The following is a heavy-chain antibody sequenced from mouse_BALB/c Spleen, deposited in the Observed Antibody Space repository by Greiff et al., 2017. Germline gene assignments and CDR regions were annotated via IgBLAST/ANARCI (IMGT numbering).Heavy chain of an antibody. CDR3: TRSYYGSSLYYYAMDY. D-gene: IGHD1-1*01. V-gene: IGHV1-67*01. Sequence: QVQLQQSGPELVRPGASVKISCKGSGYTFTDYAMHWVKQSHAKSLEWIGVISTYYGNTNYNQKFKGKATMTVDKSSSTAYMELARLTSEDSAIYYCTRSYYGSSLYYYAMDYWGQGTSVTVSS. J-gene: IGHJ4*01. CDR2: ISTYYGNT. CDR1: GYTFTDYA.